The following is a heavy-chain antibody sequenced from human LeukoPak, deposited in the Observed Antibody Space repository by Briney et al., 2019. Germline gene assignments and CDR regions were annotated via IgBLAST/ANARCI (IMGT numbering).Heavy chain of an antibody. CDR1: GGSISSYY. Sequence: PSETLSLTCTVSGGSISSYYWSWIRQPPGKGLEWIGYIYYSGSTNYNPSLKSRVTISVDTSKNQFSLKLSSVTAADTAVYYCARRVATILGGHWFDPWGQGTLVTVSS. J-gene: IGHJ5*02. V-gene: IGHV4-59*12. D-gene: IGHD5-12*01. CDR3: ARRVATILGGHWFDP. CDR2: IYYSGST.